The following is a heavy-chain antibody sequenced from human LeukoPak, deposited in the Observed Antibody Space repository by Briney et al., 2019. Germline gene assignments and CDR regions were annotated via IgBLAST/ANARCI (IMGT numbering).Heavy chain of an antibody. J-gene: IGHJ4*02. Sequence: SETLSLTCTVSGGSISSYYWSWIRQPPGKGLEWIGYIYYSGSTNYNPSLKSRVTVSVDTSKNQFSLKLSSVTAADTAVYYCAREPEASAVAAAGFDYWGQGTLVTVSS. V-gene: IGHV4-59*01. CDR2: IYYSGST. D-gene: IGHD6-13*01. CDR1: GGSISSYY. CDR3: AREPEASAVAAAGFDY.